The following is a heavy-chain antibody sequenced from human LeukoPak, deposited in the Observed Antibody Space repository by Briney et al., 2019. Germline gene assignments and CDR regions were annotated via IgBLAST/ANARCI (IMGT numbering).Heavy chain of an antibody. CDR3: ARVAYYYDSAGLYLNYFYGMDV. D-gene: IGHD3-22*01. Sequence: ASVKVSCKASGYTFTSYDINWVRQATGQGLEWLGWMNPSSGNTGYAQKFQGRVTMTRDTSISTAYMELSSLRSEDTAMYYCARVAYYYDSAGLYLNYFYGMDVWGQGTTVTASS. CDR1: GYTFTSYD. CDR2: MNPSSGNT. V-gene: IGHV1-8*01. J-gene: IGHJ6*02.